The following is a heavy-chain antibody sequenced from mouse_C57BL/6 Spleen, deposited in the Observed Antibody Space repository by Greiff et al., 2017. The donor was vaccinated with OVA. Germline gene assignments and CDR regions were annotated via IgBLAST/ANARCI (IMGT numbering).Heavy chain of an antibody. Sequence: VKLMESGAELVRPGASVTLSCKASGYTFTDYEMHWVKQTPVHGLEWIGAIDPETGGTAYNQKFKGKAILTADKSSSTAYMELRSLTSEDSAVYYCTRSQLGNYAMDYWGQGTSVTVSS. CDR1: GYTFTDYE. CDR2: IDPETGGT. V-gene: IGHV1-15*01. J-gene: IGHJ4*01. CDR3: TRSQLGNYAMDY. D-gene: IGHD3-1*01.